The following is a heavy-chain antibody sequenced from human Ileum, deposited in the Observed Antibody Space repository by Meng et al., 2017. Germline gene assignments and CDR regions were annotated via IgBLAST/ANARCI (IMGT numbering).Heavy chain of an antibody. CDR2: ISASGVNT. Sequence: GGSLRLSCAASGFTFNTYAMTWVRQAPGKGLEWVSTISASGVNTYDADSVKGRFTISRDNSKNTLYLQMNSLRAEDTAIFYCVKGDGPISCTGGTCYRSFQHWGQGTVVTVSS. J-gene: IGHJ1*01. CDR1: GFTFNTYA. V-gene: IGHV3-23*01. CDR3: VKGDGPISCTGGTCYRSFQH. D-gene: IGHD2-15*01.